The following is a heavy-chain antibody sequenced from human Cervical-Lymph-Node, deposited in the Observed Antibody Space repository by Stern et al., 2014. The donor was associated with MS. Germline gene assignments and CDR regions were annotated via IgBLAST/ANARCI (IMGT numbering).Heavy chain of an antibody. V-gene: IGHV4-59*01. CDR2: IFHSGNT. Sequence: VQLQESGPGLVKPSETLSLTCTVSGGSISNYYWSWIRQPPGKGLEWIGYIFHSGNTYYNPSLKSRLTISVDTSRNQFSLKLRSVAAADTAVYYCARAGTNNGDDPDFDYWGQGILVTVSS. CDR3: ARAGTNNGDDPDFDY. J-gene: IGHJ4*02. D-gene: IGHD4-17*01. CDR1: GGSISNYY.